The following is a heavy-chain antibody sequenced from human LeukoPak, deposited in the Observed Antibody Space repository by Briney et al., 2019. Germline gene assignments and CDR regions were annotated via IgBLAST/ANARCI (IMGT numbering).Heavy chain of an antibody. J-gene: IGHJ5*02. CDR3: AKLGIVVVVAATTWFDP. D-gene: IGHD2-15*01. CDR2: ISGSGGST. CDR1: GFTLCSYT. Sequence: GGSLRLSRAPSGFTLCSYTMSCVRPAPGEGREWGSAISGSGGSTYYADYVKRRFTISRDNSKNTLYLQMNSLRAEDTGVYYCAKLGIVVVVAATTWFDPWGQGTLVTVSS. V-gene: IGHV3-23*01.